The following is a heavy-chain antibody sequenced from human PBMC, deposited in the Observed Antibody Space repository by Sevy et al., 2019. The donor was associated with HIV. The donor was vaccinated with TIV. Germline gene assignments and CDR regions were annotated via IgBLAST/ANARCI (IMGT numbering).Heavy chain of an antibody. V-gene: IGHV3-9*01. J-gene: IGHJ5*02. D-gene: IGHD6-13*01. CDR3: VKGPYSTSSRGWFDP. CDR1: GFTFDDYA. Sequence: GGSLRLSCAASGFTFDDYAMHWVRQAPGKGLEWVSSISWSSSIVGYGDSVKGRFSISRDNAKNSLFLQMNSLRAEDTALYYCVKGPYSTSSRGWFDPWGQGTLVTVSS. CDR2: ISWSSSIV.